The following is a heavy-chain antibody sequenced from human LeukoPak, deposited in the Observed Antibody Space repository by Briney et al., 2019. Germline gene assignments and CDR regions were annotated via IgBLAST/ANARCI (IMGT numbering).Heavy chain of an antibody. CDR1: GFTFTNYG. CDR3: AKDSTNDY. V-gene: IGHV3-30*02. CDR2: IRYDGTNK. J-gene: IGHJ4*02. Sequence: PGGSLRLSCAASGFTFTNYGIHWVRQAPGKGLDWVTFIRYDGTNKYYADSVKGRFTISRDNSKNTLYLQMNSLRAEDTAVYYCAKDSTNDYWGQGTLVTVSS.